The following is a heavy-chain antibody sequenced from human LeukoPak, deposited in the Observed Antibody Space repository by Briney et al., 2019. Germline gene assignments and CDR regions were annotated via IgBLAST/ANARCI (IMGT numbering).Heavy chain of an antibody. J-gene: IGHJ4*02. D-gene: IGHD1-7*01. V-gene: IGHV3-33*06. CDR1: GFTFSSYG. CDR2: IWYDGSNK. CDR3: AKVGSTGTTSPFDY. Sequence: GRSLRLSCAASGFTFSSYGMHWVRQDPGKGLEWVAVIWYDGSNKYYADSVKGRFTISRDNSKNTLYLQMNSLRAEDTAVYYCAKVGSTGTTSPFDYWGQGTLVTVSS.